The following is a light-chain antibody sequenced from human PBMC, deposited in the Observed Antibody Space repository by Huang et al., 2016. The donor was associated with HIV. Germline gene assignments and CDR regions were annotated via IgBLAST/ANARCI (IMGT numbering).Light chain of an antibody. CDR1: QSVLSSATNKNY. CDR2: WAS. CDR3: QQYYTSPQT. J-gene: IGKJ1*01. Sequence: DIVMTQSPDSLAVSLGEAATLTCRSSQSVLSSATNKNYLAWFQQKPGPSPKLLLFWASTREAGVPDRFSASGSGTHFTLTINNVKTEDVAIYYCQQYYTSPQTFGPGTRLEI. V-gene: IGKV4-1*01.